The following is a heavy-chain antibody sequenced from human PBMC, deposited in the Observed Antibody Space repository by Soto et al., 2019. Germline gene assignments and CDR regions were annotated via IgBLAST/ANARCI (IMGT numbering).Heavy chain of an antibody. CDR2: IWYDGSNK. CDR3: ARGVRSYYYGMDV. D-gene: IGHD3-16*01. CDR1: GFTFSSYG. V-gene: IGHV3-33*01. Sequence: QVQLVESGGGVVQPGRSLRLSCAASGFTFSSYGMHWVRQAPGKGLEWVAVIWYDGSNKYYADSVKGRFTISRDNSKNTRYLQMNSLRAEDTAVYYCARGVRSYYYGMDVWGQGTTVTVSS. J-gene: IGHJ6*02.